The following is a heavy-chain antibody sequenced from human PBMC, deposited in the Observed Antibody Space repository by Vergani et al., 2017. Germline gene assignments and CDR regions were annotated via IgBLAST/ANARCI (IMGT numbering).Heavy chain of an antibody. Sequence: QVQLQESGPGLVKPSETLSLTCAVSGYSISSGYYWGWIRQPPGKGLEWIGSIYHSGSTYYNPSLKSRVTISVDTSKNQFSLKLSSVTAADTAVYYCARVLRLSGYDLDDYWGQGTLVTVSS. CDR3: ARVLRLSGYDLDDY. J-gene: IGHJ4*02. CDR2: IYHSGST. V-gene: IGHV4-38-2*01. CDR1: GYSISSGYY. D-gene: IGHD5-12*01.